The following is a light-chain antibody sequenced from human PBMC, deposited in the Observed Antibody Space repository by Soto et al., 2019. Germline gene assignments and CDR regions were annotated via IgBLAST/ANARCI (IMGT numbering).Light chain of an antibody. Sequence: EIVLTQSPGTLSLSPGERATLSCRASQSVSSSYLAWYQQKPGQAPRLLIYGASSRATGIPDRFSGSGSGTDFTLTISTLEPEDFAVYYCQQYGTSPPNTFGQGTKVEIK. CDR1: QSVSSSY. J-gene: IGKJ2*01. CDR3: QQYGTSPPNT. CDR2: GAS. V-gene: IGKV3-20*01.